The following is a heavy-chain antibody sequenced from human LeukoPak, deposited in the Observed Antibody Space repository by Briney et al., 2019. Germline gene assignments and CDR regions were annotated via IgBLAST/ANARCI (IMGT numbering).Heavy chain of an antibody. CDR1: GGSISSYY. CDR2: INHSGST. J-gene: IGHJ4*02. D-gene: IGHD3-3*01. CDR3: ARGTIFGVVMA. Sequence: PSETLSLTCTVSGGSISSYYWSWIRQPPGKGLEWIGEINHSGSTNYNPSLKSRVTISVDTSKNQFSLKLSSVTAADTAVYYCARGTIFGVVMAWGQGTLVTVSS. V-gene: IGHV4-34*01.